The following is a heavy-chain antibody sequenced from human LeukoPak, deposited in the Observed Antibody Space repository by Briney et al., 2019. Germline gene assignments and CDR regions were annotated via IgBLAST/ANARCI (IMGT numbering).Heavy chain of an antibody. D-gene: IGHD5-24*01. J-gene: IGHJ4*02. CDR2: ISSSGSTI. CDR3: ARDGSPEMATANFDY. Sequence: PGGSLRLSCAASGFTFSDYYMSWIRQAPGKGLEGVSYISSSGSTIYYADSVKGRFTISRDNAKNSLYLQMNSLRAEDTAVYYCARDGSPEMATANFDYWGQGTLVTVSS. V-gene: IGHV3-11*01. CDR1: GFTFSDYY.